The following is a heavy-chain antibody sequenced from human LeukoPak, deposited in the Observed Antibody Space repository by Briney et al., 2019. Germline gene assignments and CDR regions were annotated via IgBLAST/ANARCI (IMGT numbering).Heavy chain of an antibody. CDR2: MNPNSGNT. J-gene: IGHJ6*02. D-gene: IGHD3-3*01. CDR1: GYTFTSYD. CDR3: ARGGRRGATYYDFWSGYNYGMDV. Sequence: ASVKVSCKASGYTFTSYDINWVRQATGQGLEWMGWMNPNSGNTGYAQKFQGRVTMTRNTSISTAYMELSGLRSEDTAVYYCARGGRRGATYYDFWSGYNYGMDVWGQGTTVTVSS. V-gene: IGHV1-8*01.